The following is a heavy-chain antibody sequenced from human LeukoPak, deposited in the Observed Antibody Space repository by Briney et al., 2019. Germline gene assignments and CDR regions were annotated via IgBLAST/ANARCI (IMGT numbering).Heavy chain of an antibody. CDR2: ISSSSSYI. D-gene: IGHD3-16*01. J-gene: IGHJ4*02. Sequence: PGGSLRLSCAASGFTFSSYSMNWVRQAPGKGLEWVSSISSSSSYIYYADSVKGRFTISRDNAKNSLYLQMNSLRAEDTAVYYCARDRYAQPYYFDYWGQGTLVTVSS. V-gene: IGHV3-21*01. CDR1: GFTFSSYS. CDR3: ARDRYAQPYYFDY.